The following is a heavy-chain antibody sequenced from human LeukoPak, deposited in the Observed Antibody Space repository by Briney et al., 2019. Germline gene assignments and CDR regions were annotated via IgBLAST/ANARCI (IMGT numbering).Heavy chain of an antibody. D-gene: IGHD6-6*01. CDR1: GFTFSSYG. V-gene: IGHV3-23*01. CDR2: IGSSGDST. Sequence: GGSLRLSCAASGFTFSSYGMSWVRQAPGKGLEWVSTIGSSGDSTYYADSVKGRFTISRDSSKNTLYLQMNSLRAEDTAVYFCAKLGSSTVAFDHWGQGTLVTVSS. CDR3: AKLGSSTVAFDH. J-gene: IGHJ4*02.